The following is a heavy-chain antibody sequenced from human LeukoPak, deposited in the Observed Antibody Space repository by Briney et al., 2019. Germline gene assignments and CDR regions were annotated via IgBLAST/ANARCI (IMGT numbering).Heavy chain of an antibody. V-gene: IGHV1-2*02. CDR3: ARSKSTLSGYFDL. Sequence: ASVEVSCKASGYTFTGYFIHWVRQAPGQGLEWMGWINPNTGGTNYAQTFQGRVTMTRDTSISTAYMELYSLRSDDAALYYCARSKSTLSGYFDLWGRGTLVTVSS. J-gene: IGHJ2*01. D-gene: IGHD3-16*01. CDR2: INPNTGGT. CDR1: GYTFTGYF.